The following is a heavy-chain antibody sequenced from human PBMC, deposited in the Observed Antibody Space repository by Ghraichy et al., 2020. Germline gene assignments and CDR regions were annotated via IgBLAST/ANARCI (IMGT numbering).Heavy chain of an antibody. D-gene: IGHD6-13*01. CDR1: GFTFNTYA. Sequence: GGSLRLSCAASGFTFNTYAMSWVRQAPGKGLEWISTICGSAGNTYHADSVKGRFIVSRDNSKNTLFLQLESLRAEDTAVYYCVRSGRPFSSSTWYLWFEPWGQGTMVTVSS. V-gene: IGHV3-23*01. CDR2: ICGSAGNT. CDR3: VRSGRPFSSSTWYLWFEP. J-gene: IGHJ5*02.